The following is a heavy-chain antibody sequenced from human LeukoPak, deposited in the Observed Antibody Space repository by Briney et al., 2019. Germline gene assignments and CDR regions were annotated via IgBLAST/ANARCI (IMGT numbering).Heavy chain of an antibody. CDR3: AKGAEIDH. V-gene: IGHV3-23*01. J-gene: IGHJ4*02. Sequence: PGGSLRLPCAASGFNFNNFAMSWVRQAPGKGLEWLSAMTGPADTTYYAESVKGRFTISRDYSKSMVLLQMNSLRVEDTAIYYCAKGAEIDHWGQGTLVTVSS. CDR1: GFNFNNFA. CDR2: MTGPADTT.